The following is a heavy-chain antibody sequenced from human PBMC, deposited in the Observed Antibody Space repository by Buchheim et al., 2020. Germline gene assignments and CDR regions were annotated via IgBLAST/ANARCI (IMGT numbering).Heavy chain of an antibody. Sequence: QVQLQESGPGLVKPSQTLSLTCTVSGGSISSNSYYWNWIRQPAGKGLEWIGRVYTSGSINYNPSLKSRVTISIDTSKKQFSLTLSSVTAADTAVYFCARDKVMTSPYTWFDPWGQGTL. V-gene: IGHV4-61*02. CDR2: VYTSGSI. CDR1: GGSISSNSYY. CDR3: ARDKVMTSPYTWFDP. D-gene: IGHD2-21*01. J-gene: IGHJ5*02.